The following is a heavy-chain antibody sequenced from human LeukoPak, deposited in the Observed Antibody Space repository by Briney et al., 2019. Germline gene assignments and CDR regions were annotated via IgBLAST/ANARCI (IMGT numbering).Heavy chain of an antibody. CDR3: ARDRVPAAFSGSYNWFDP. Sequence: PGGSLRLSCAASGFTFSSYWMHWVRQAPGKGLVWVSRINSDGSSTSYADSVKGRFTISRDNAKNTLYLQINSLRAEDTAVYYCARDRVPAAFSGSYNWFDPWGQGTLVTVSS. CDR1: GFTFSSYW. D-gene: IGHD2-2*01. J-gene: IGHJ5*02. CDR2: INSDGSST. V-gene: IGHV3-74*01.